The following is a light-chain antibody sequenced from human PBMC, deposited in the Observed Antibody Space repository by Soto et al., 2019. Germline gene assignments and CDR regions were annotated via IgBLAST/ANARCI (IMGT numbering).Light chain of an antibody. CDR2: DVS. CDR1: SSDVGGYNY. CDR3: SSYTGSRTLGV. J-gene: IGLJ2*01. Sequence: QSALTQPASVSGSPGQWITISCSGTSSDVGGYNYVSWYQQHPGKAPKLMIYDVSNRPSGVSDRFSGSKSGNTASLTISGLQAEDEADYYCSSYTGSRTLGVFGGGTKLTVL. V-gene: IGLV2-14*01.